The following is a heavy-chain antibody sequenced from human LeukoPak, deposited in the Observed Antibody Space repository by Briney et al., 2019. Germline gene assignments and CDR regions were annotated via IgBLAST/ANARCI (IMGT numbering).Heavy chain of an antibody. CDR2: INAGNGNT. CDR1: GYTFTSYA. J-gene: IGHJ6*02. D-gene: IGHD6-19*01. Sequence: ASVNVSCKASGYTFTSYAMHWVRQAPGQRLEWMGWINAGNGNTKYSQKFQGRVTMTTDTSTSTAYMELRSLRSDDTAVYYCARDRRIAVAGKTLTYYYYGMDVWGQGTTVTVSS. CDR3: ARDRRIAVAGKTLTYYYYGMDV. V-gene: IGHV1-3*01.